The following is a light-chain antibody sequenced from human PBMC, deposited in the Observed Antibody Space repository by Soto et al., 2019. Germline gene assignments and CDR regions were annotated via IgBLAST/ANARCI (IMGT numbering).Light chain of an antibody. CDR2: EVS. Sequence: QSALTQPPSVSGSPVQSVTISRTGTSSDVGSYNRVSWYQQPPGTAPKLMIYEVSNRPSGVPDRFSGSKSGNTASLTISGLQAEDEADYYCSSYTSSSTYVFGTGTKLTVL. V-gene: IGLV2-18*02. J-gene: IGLJ1*01. CDR3: SSYTSSSTYV. CDR1: SSDVGSYNR.